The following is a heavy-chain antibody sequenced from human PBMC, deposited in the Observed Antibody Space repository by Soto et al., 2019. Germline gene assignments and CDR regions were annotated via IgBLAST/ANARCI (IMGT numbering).Heavy chain of an antibody. D-gene: IGHD3-22*01. CDR1: GDSISSGGYS. V-gene: IGHV4-30-2*01. Sequence: QLQLQESGSGLVKPSQTLSLTCAVSGDSISSGGYSWNWIRQPPVKGLEWIGYIYHSGGTDYNPSLKSRVTITVDSSNNQFSLKLSSVTAADTAVYYCARDSRSGYYLDYWGQGTLVTVSS. CDR2: IYHSGGT. J-gene: IGHJ4*02. CDR3: ARDSRSGYYLDY.